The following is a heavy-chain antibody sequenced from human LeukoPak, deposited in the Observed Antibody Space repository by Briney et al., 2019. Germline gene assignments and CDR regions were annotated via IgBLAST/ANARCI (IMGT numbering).Heavy chain of an antibody. CDR3: ARDHGSGRVVPADFDF. V-gene: IGHV1-18*01. CDR1: GYTFINYG. CDR2: ISAYNVNT. D-gene: IGHD6-19*01. J-gene: IGHJ4*02. Sequence: ASVKVSCKASGYTFINYGITWVRQAPGQGLEWMGWISAYNVNTNNAQNLQGRVIMSTDTSTSTAYMELRSLRSDDTAVYYCARDHGSGRVVPADFDFWGQGTLVTVSS.